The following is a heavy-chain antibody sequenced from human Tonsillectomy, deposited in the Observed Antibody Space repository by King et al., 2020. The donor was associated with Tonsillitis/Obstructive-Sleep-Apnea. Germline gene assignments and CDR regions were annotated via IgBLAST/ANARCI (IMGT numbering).Heavy chain of an antibody. V-gene: IGHV3-30*04. CDR3: ARDPRLTGTLDI. J-gene: IGHJ4*02. Sequence: VQLVESGGGVVQPGRSLRLSCAASGFTLSSYAIHWVRQAPGQGLEWVAVISYDGDNKYYADSVKGRFTISRDTSKNTLYLQMHSLRAEDTAVYYCARDPRLTGTLDIWGQGTLVTVSS. CDR2: ISYDGDNK. CDR1: GFTLSSYA. D-gene: IGHD1-1*01.